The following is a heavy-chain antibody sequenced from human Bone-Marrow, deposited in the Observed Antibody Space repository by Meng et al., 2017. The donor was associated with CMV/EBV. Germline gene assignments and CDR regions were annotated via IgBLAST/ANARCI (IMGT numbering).Heavy chain of an antibody. CDR1: GGSFSGYY. V-gene: IGHV4-34*01. J-gene: IGHJ4*02. Sequence: CAVYGGSFSGYYWSWIRQPPGKGLEWIGEINHSGSTNYNPSLKSRVTISVDTSKNQFSLKLSSVTAADTAVYYCERGDIVVVPAFDYWGQGTLVTVSS. D-gene: IGHD2-2*01. CDR2: INHSGST. CDR3: ERGDIVVVPAFDY.